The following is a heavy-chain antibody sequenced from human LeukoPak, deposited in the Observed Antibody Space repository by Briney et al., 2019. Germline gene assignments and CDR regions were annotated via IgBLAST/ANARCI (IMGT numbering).Heavy chain of an antibody. CDR3: ARRDPDYDMDV. CDR1: GYSFTTYW. Sequence: GESLKISCRVSGYSFTTYWIGWVRQMPGKGLEWMGIIYPGDSDTRYSPSFQGQVTISADKSITTAYLQWSSLKASDTAIYYCARRDPDYDMDVWGQGTTVTVSS. D-gene: IGHD2-21*01. V-gene: IGHV5-51*01. J-gene: IGHJ6*02. CDR2: IYPGDSDT.